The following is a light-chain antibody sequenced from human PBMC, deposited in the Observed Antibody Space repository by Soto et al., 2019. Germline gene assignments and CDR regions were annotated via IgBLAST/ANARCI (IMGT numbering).Light chain of an antibody. CDR3: LQDYNYPWT. V-gene: IGKV1-6*01. CDR1: QGIRNE. J-gene: IGKJ1*01. CDR2: AAS. Sequence: AIPMTQSPSSLSASVGDRVTITCRASQGIRNELGWYQQKPGRAPKLLIYAASTLQSGVPSRFSGSGSGTDFTLTISSLQPEDFATYYCLQDYNYPWTFGQGTKVEIK.